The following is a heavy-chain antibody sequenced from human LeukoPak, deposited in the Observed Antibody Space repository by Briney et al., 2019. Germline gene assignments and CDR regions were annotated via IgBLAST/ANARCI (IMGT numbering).Heavy chain of an antibody. V-gene: IGHV1-2*02. D-gene: IGHD6-13*01. J-gene: IGHJ6*02. Sequence: ASVKVSCKASGYTFTGYYMHWVRQAPGQGLEWMGWINPNSGGTNYAQKFQGRVTMTRNTSISTAYMELSSLRSEDAAVYYCARVRSWSGYYYGMDVWGQGTTVTVSS. CDR2: INPNSGGT. CDR3: ARVRSWSGYYYGMDV. CDR1: GYTFTGYY.